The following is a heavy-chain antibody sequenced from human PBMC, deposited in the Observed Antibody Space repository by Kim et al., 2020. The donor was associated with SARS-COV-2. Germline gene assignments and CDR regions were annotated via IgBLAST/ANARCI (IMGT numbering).Heavy chain of an antibody. CDR1: GFFFSDSS. J-gene: IGHJ6*02. Sequence: GGSLRLSCAASGFFFSDSSMSWVRQAPGKGLEWVSVICSGACAYYADAVGSRCTISTGDNSNTIYFQMNNLMAEDTAVVYYSGRGPGTASYDYGIYVLG. D-gene: IGHD1-7*01. CDR2: ICSGACA. CDR3: SGRGPGTASYDYGIYV. V-gene: IGHV3-53*01.